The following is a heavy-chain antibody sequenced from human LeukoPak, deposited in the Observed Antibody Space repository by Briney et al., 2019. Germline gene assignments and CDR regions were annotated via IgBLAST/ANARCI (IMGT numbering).Heavy chain of an antibody. CDR3: ATSIMITFGGVIVPASPLDY. D-gene: IGHD3-16*02. Sequence: ASVKVSCKVSGYTLTELSMHWVRQAPGKGLEWMGGFDPEDGETIYAQKFQGRVTMTEDTSTDTAYMELSSLRSEDTAVYYCATSIMITFGGVIVPASPLDYWGQGTLVTVSS. J-gene: IGHJ4*02. V-gene: IGHV1-24*01. CDR2: FDPEDGET. CDR1: GYTLTELS.